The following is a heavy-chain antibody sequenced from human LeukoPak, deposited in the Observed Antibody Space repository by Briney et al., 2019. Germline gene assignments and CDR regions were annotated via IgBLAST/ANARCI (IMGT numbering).Heavy chain of an antibody. J-gene: IGHJ4*02. CDR2: ISYDGSNK. CDR1: GFTFSSYG. Sequence: PGRSLRLSCAASGFTFSSYGMHWVRQAPGKGLEWVAVISYDGSNKYYADSVKGRFTISRDNSKNTLYLQMNSLRAEDTAVYCCAKERITMIVDWGQGTLVTVSS. CDR3: AKERITMIVD. D-gene: IGHD3-22*01. V-gene: IGHV3-30*18.